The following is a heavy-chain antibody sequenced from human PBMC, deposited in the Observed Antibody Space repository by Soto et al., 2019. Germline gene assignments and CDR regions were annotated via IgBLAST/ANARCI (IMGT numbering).Heavy chain of an antibody. V-gene: IGHV4-39*01. D-gene: IGHD6-19*01. CDR2: IYYSGST. CDR1: GVSISSSSYY. Sequence: SETLSLTCTVSGVSISSSSYYWGWIRQPPGKGLEWIGSIYYSGSTYYNPSLKSRVTISVDTSKNQFSLKLSSVTAADTAVYYCARRARIAVAGRPFDYWGQGTLVTVSS. J-gene: IGHJ4*02. CDR3: ARRARIAVAGRPFDY.